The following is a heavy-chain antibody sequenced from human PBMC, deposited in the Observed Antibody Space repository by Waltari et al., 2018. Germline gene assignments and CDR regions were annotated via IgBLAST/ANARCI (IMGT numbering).Heavy chain of an antibody. CDR1: GFTFTAFA. J-gene: IGHJ4*02. V-gene: IGHV3-48*04. D-gene: IGHD3-16*01. CDR2: LSSTSTSI. Sequence: EVQLVESGGGLAQPGGSLRLSCTASGFTFTAFAMSWVRRAPGKGLEWVSYLSSTSTSIYYADSVKGRFTISRDNAKTSVYLQMNGLRAEDTAVYYCAKGWGKFFDSWGQGTLVTVSS. CDR3: AKGWGKFFDS.